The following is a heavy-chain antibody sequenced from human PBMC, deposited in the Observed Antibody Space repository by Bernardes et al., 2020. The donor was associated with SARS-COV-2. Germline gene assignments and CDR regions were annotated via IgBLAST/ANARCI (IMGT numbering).Heavy chain of an antibody. D-gene: IGHD4-17*01. V-gene: IGHV4-34*12. CDR2: IIHTGST. Sequence: SETRSLTCAVSGGSLTEYSWSWIRQPPGKGLEWIGEIIHTGSTNYSPTLKSRVTMSVDTSKNQFSLKLNSVTAADTAVYYCARDYSPYGDNDAFDIWGQGTMVTVSS. CDR1: GGSLTEYS. J-gene: IGHJ3*02. CDR3: ARDYSPYGDNDAFDI.